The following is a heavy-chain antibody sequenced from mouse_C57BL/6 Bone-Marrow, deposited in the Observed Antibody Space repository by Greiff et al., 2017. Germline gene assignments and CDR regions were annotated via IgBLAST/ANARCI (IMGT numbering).Heavy chain of an antibody. J-gene: IGHJ4*01. Sequence: VKLQQPGAELVRPGSSVKLSSKASGYTFTSYWMHWVKQRPIQGLEWIGNIDPSDSETHYNQKFKDKATLTVNKSSSTSYMQLSSLTSEDSAVYYFARHSIDYWCQGTSVTVSA. CDR1: GYTFTSYW. CDR3: ARHSIDY. CDR2: IDPSDSET. V-gene: IGHV1-52*01.